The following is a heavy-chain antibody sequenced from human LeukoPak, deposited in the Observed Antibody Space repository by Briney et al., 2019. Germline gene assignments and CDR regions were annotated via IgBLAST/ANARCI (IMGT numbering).Heavy chain of an antibody. CDR1: GYTFTSYG. CDR3: AREVPTTSYDILTGYYNPNFDY. V-gene: IGHV1-18*01. D-gene: IGHD3-9*01. J-gene: IGHJ4*02. CDR2: ISAYNGNT. Sequence: ASVKVSCKASGYTFTSYGTSWVRQAPGQGLEWMGWISAYNGNTNYAQKLQGRVTMTTDTSTSTAYMELRSLRSDDTAVYYCAREVPTTSYDILTGYYNPNFDYWGQGTLVTVSS.